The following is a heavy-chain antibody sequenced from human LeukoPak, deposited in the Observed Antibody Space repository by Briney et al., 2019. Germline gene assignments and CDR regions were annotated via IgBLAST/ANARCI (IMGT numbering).Heavy chain of an antibody. D-gene: IGHD1-26*01. CDR2: IYYSGST. J-gene: IGHJ5*02. Sequence: SETLSLTCTVSGGSISSYYWSWIRQPPGKGLEWIGYIYYSGSTNYNPSLKSRVTISVDTSKNQFSLKLSAVTAADTAVYYCARIQRGSYYRWFDPWGQGTLVTVSS. V-gene: IGHV4-59*01. CDR1: GGSISSYY. CDR3: ARIQRGSYYRWFDP.